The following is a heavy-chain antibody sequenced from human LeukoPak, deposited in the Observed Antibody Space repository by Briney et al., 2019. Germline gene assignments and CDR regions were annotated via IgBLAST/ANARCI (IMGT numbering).Heavy chain of an antibody. D-gene: IGHD3-10*01. V-gene: IGHV4-39*01. Sequence: SETLPLTCTVSGGSISSRSYYWGWIRQPPGKGLEWIGSIYYSGSTYYNPSLKSRVAISVATSKNQFSLKLSSVTAADTAVYYCAGHLLWSGQLSQFDYWGQGTLVTVSS. CDR1: GGSISSRSYY. CDR2: IYYSGST. CDR3: AGHLLWSGQLSQFDY. J-gene: IGHJ4*02.